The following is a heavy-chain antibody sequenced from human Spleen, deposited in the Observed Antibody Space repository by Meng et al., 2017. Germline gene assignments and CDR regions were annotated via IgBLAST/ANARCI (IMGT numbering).Heavy chain of an antibody. V-gene: IGHV3-15*01. Sequence: GESLKISCAASGFTFSNAWMSWVRQAPGKGLEWVGRARMKTEVGTADYAAPVKGRFTISRDDSKNIAYLQMNSLKNEDTAMYYCSRNDYGSGSNLVDYWGQGTLVTVSS. CDR1: GFTFSNAW. D-gene: IGHD3-10*01. CDR2: ARMKTEVGTA. CDR3: SRNDYGSGSNLVDY. J-gene: IGHJ4*02.